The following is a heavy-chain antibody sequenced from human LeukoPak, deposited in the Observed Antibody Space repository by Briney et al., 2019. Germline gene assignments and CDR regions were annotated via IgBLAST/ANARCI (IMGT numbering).Heavy chain of an antibody. Sequence: VGSLRLSCAASAFTFSSYSMNWVRQAPGKGLEWVSSISSSSSYIYYADSVKGRFTISRDNAKNSLYLQMNSLRAEDTAVYYCAKTLQWLGPAQRDVCGKGTTVTVSS. J-gene: IGHJ6*04. CDR2: ISSSSSYI. CDR3: AKTLQWLGPAQRDV. CDR1: AFTFSSYS. V-gene: IGHV3-21*01. D-gene: IGHD6-19*01.